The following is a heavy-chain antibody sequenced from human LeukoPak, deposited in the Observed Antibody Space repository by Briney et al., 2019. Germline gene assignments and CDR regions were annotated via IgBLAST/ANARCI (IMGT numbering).Heavy chain of an antibody. CDR1: GYTFTSYG. D-gene: IGHD2-15*01. CDR2: ISAYNGNT. CDR3: ARDSGSYSGDYYYCMDV. J-gene: IGHJ6*03. Sequence: GASVKVSCKASGYTFTSYGISWVRQAPGQGLEWMGWISAYNGNTNYAQNLQGRVTMTTDTSTSTAYMELRSLRSDDTAVYYCARDSGSYSGDYYYCMDVWGKGTTVTVSS. V-gene: IGHV1-18*04.